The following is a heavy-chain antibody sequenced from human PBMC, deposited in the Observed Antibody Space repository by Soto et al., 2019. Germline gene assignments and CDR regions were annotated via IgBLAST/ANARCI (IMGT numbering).Heavy chain of an antibody. V-gene: IGHV1-69*13. Sequence: SVNVSCKASGGTFSSSAFSWVRQAPGQGLEWMGGIIPLFRTPDYGQRFQGRVTITADESAGTVYMELRGLRSEDTAVYFCARDKGRQQLGGNYYYITDIWGQGTTVTVSS. CDR3: ARDKGRQQLGGNYYYITDI. D-gene: IGHD3-3*02. CDR1: GGTFSSSA. CDR2: IIPLFRTP. J-gene: IGHJ6*02.